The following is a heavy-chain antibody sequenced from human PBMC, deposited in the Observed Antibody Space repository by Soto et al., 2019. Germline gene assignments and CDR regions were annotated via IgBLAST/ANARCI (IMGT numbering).Heavy chain of an antibody. D-gene: IGHD1-1*01. J-gene: IGHJ4*02. CDR2: ISAHNGNT. Sequence: QVHLVQSGAEVKKPGASVKVSCKGSGYAFTTYGITWVRQAPGQGLEWMGWISAHNGNTTYAQKLQGRVTVTRDTSTITAYMELRGLRSVDTAGYYCARGRYGDYWGQGALVTVSS. CDR3: ARGRYGDY. V-gene: IGHV1-18*01. CDR1: GYAFTTYG.